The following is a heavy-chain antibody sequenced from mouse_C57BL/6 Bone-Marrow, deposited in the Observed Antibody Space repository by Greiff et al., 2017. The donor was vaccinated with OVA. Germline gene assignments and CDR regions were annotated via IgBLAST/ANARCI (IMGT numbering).Heavy chain of an antibody. CDR1: GFTFSSYT. CDR2: ISGGGGNT. Sequence: EVKLMESGGGLVKPGGSLKLSCAASGFTFSSYTMSWVRQTPEKRLEWVATISGGGGNTYYPDSVKGRFTISRDNAKNTLYLQMSSLRSEDTALYYCARTSKEGYDLAWFAYWGQGTLVTVSA. J-gene: IGHJ3*01. CDR3: ARTSKEGYDLAWFAY. D-gene: IGHD2-2*01. V-gene: IGHV5-9*01.